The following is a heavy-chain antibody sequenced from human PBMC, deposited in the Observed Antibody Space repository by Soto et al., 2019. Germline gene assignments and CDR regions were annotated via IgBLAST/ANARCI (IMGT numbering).Heavy chain of an antibody. J-gene: IGHJ4*02. Sequence: EVQLVDSGGGLVQPGGSLRLSCAASGFTVSNLYITWVRQAPGKGLQWVAVISSGGSTYYADSVKGRFTISRDNSKNTRYLEMNSLRAEDTAVYYCARDTLGGAYDFLHGGQGTLVTVSS. V-gene: IGHV3-66*01. CDR1: GFTVSNLY. D-gene: IGHD3-3*01. CDR2: ISSGGST. CDR3: ARDTLGGAYDFLH.